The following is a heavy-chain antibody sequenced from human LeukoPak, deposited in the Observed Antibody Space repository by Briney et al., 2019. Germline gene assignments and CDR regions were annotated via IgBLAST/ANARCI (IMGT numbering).Heavy chain of an antibody. Sequence: GGSLRPSCAASGFTFSSYAMSWVRQAPGKGLEWVSAISGSGGSTYYADSVKGRFTISRDNSKNTLYLQINSLRAEDTAVYYCAKALVGATNYFDYWGQGTLVTVSS. CDR2: ISGSGGST. CDR3: AKALVGATNYFDY. D-gene: IGHD1-26*01. V-gene: IGHV3-23*01. J-gene: IGHJ4*02. CDR1: GFTFSSYA.